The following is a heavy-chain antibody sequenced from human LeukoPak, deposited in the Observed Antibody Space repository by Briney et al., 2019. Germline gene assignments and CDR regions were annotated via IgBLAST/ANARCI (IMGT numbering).Heavy chain of an antibody. CDR2: INPNSGGT. J-gene: IGHJ4*02. Sequence: GASVKVSCKASGYTFTGYYMHWVRQAPGQGLEWMGWINPNSGGTNYAQKFRGRVTMTRDTSISTAYMELSRLRSDDTAVYYCARSNHTILRYFDWLLPSLDYWGQGTLVTVSS. D-gene: IGHD3-9*01. CDR1: GYTFTGYY. V-gene: IGHV1-2*02. CDR3: ARSNHTILRYFDWLLPSLDY.